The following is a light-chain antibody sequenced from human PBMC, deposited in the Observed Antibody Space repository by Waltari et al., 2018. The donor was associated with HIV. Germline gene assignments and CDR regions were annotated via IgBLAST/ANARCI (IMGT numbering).Light chain of an antibody. V-gene: IGLV1-40*01. CDR1: SSNIGAGYD. J-gene: IGLJ3*02. Sequence: QSVLTQPPSVSGAPGQRVTISCPGRSSNIGAGYDVHWYKQLPGTAPKPLIYGTSNRPSGVPDRFSASKSGTSASLAITGLQAEDEADYYCQSYDSSLSGKVFGGGTKLTVL. CDR2: GTS. CDR3: QSYDSSLSGKV.